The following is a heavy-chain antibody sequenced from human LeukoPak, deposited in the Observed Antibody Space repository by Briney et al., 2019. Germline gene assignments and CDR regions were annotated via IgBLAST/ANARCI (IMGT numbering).Heavy chain of an antibody. CDR3: AAVHSSSSIWYYFDY. D-gene: IGHD6-6*01. J-gene: IGHJ4*02. CDR1: GFTFTSSA. Sequence: SVKVSCKASGFTFTSSAVQWVRQARGQRLEWIGWIVVGSGNTNYAQKFQEGVTITRDMSTSTAYMELSSLRSEDTAVYYCAAVHSSSSIWYYFDYWGQGILVTVSS. CDR2: IVVGSGNT. V-gene: IGHV1-58*01.